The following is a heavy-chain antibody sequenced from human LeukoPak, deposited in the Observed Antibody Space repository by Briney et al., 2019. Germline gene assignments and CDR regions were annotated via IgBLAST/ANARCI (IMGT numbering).Heavy chain of an antibody. V-gene: IGHV3-66*01. D-gene: IGHD1-26*01. Sequence: GGSLRLSCVVSGFTVSSNYMTWVRQAPGKGLEWVSNIYTGGSTDYADSVKARFIISRDNSNNTLYLQMNSLRAEDTALYYCVKFREVSGDYWGQGTLVTVSS. CDR1: GFTVSSNY. CDR3: VKFREVSGDY. CDR2: IYTGGST. J-gene: IGHJ4*02.